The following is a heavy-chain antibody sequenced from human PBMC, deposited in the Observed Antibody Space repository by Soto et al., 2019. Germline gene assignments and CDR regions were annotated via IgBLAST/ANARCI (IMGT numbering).Heavy chain of an antibody. J-gene: IGHJ4*02. CDR2: IYYSGST. CDR1: GCSISIYY. Sequence: SETLSLTCTHSGCSISIYYWSWIRQPPGKGLKWIGYIYYSGSTNYNPSPKSRDTITVETAKNQFSLKLSSVTAADTAVYSCETRYGRTLDFWGEGALVSVCS. CDR3: ETRYGRTLDF. D-gene: IGHD4-17*01. V-gene: IGHV4-59*08.